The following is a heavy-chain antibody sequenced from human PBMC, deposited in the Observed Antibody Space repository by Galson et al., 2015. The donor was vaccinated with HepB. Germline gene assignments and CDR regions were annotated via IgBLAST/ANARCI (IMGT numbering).Heavy chain of an antibody. Sequence: SVKVSCKASGYTFTSYGISWVRQAPGQGLEWMGWISAYNGNTNYAQKLQGRVTMTTDTSTSTAYMKLRSLRSDDTAVYYCARSSGGDYVLSAFDIWGQGTMVTVSS. CDR2: ISAYNGNT. J-gene: IGHJ3*02. D-gene: IGHD4-17*01. CDR3: ARSSGGDYVLSAFDI. CDR1: GYTFTSYG. V-gene: IGHV1-18*04.